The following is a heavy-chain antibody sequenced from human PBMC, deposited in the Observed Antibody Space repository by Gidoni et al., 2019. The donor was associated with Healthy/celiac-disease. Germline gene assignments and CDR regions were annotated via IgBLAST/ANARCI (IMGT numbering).Heavy chain of an antibody. Sequence: EVQLVESGGGLVQPGRSLRLSCAASGFTFADYAMHWVRQAPGKGLEWVPGISWNSVSIGYADSVKGRFTISRDNAKNSLYLQMNSLRAEDTALYYCAKELNYDSSAYGGVYFDYWGQGTLVTVSS. CDR2: ISWNSVSI. D-gene: IGHD3-22*01. CDR3: AKELNYDSSAYGGVYFDY. V-gene: IGHV3-9*01. J-gene: IGHJ4*02. CDR1: GFTFADYA.